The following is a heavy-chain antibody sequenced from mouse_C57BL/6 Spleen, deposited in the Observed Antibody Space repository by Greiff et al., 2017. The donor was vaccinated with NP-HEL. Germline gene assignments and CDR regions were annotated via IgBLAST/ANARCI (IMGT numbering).Heavy chain of an antibody. CDR3: ARWGDDGLSFDV. CDR1: GYTFTSYW. CDR2: INPSNGGT. D-gene: IGHD2-3*01. J-gene: IGHJ1*03. Sequence: QVQLQQPGTELVKPGASVKLSCKASGYTFTSYWMHWVKQRPGQGLEWIGNINPSNGGTNYNEKFKGKATLTVDKSSSTASMQLISLTSDDSAVYYCARWGDDGLSFDVWGTGTTVTVSS. V-gene: IGHV1-53*01.